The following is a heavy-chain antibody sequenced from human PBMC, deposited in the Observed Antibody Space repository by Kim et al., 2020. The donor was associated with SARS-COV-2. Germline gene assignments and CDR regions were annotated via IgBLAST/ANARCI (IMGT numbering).Heavy chain of an antibody. J-gene: IGHJ4*02. CDR1: GDSFSSGGYY. CDR2: IYYSGST. V-gene: IGHV4-31*03. Sequence: SETLSLTCTVSGDSFSSGGYYWTWIRQHPGKGLEWIGYIYYSGSTYYNPSLTSRVTISVDTSENQFSLKLNSVTAADTAVYYCARVRRNSSWYDYWGQGTLVTVSS. CDR3: ARVRRNSSWYDY. D-gene: IGHD6-13*01.